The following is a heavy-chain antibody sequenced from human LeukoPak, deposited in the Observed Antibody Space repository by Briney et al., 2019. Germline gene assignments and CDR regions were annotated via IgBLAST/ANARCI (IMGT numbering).Heavy chain of an antibody. CDR2: IYHSGDT. CDR1: GYSITSGYY. V-gene: IGHV4-38-2*02. CDR3: AKGTSSGWYYFDY. D-gene: IGHD6-19*01. J-gene: IGHJ4*02. Sequence: AETLSLTCIVSGYSITSGYYWGWIRQPPGKGLEWIGSIYHSGDTYYTPSLKSRVTISVDTSKNQFSLKLDSVTAADTAVYYCAKGTSSGWYYFDYWGQGTLVTVSS.